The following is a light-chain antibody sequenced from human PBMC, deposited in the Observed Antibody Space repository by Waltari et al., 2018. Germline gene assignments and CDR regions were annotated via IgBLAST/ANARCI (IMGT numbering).Light chain of an antibody. V-gene: IGLV1-47*01. CDR1: SSNIGSNY. CDR2: RNN. CDR3: AAWDDSLSGYV. Sequence: QSVLTQPPSASGTPGQRVTISCSGSSSNIGSNYVYWYQQLPGTAPKLLIYRNNQRPSGVPDRFSGSKSGTSASLAISGLRSEEEADYYCAAWDDSLSGYVVGTGTKVTVL. J-gene: IGLJ1*01.